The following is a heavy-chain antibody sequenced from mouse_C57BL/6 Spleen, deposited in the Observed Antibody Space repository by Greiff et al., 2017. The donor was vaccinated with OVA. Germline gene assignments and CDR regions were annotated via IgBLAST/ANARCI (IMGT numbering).Heavy chain of an antibody. CDR3: ARDPTTTVVATPFDY. V-gene: IGHV1-7*01. Sequence: QVQLQQSGAELAKPGASVKLSCKASGYTFTSYWMHWVKQRPGQGLAWIGYINPSSGYTKYNQKFKDKATLTADKSSSTAYMQLSSLTYEDSAVYYCARDPTTTVVATPFDYWGQGTTLTVSS. D-gene: IGHD1-1*01. CDR2: INPSSGYT. CDR1: GYTFTSYW. J-gene: IGHJ2*01.